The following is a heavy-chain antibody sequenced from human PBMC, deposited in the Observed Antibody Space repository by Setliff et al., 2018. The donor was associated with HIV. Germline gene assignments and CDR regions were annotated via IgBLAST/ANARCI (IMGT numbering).Heavy chain of an antibody. J-gene: IGHJ4*02. V-gene: IGHV3-7*01. Sequence: PGGSLRLSCAASGFTFSTYWMSWVRQAPGKGLEWVANMNQDGSEKWYVDSVKGRFTISRDNAKNSLYLQMSSLRAEDTAVYYCARDSGYHNGLDYWGQGSLVTVSS. CDR1: GFTFSTYW. CDR2: MNQDGSEK. D-gene: IGHD3-22*01. CDR3: ARDSGYHNGLDY.